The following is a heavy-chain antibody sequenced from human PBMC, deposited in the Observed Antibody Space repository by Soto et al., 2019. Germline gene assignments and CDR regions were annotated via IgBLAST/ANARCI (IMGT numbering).Heavy chain of an antibody. CDR1: VRSFSSHG. J-gene: IGHJ3*02. Sequence: AAVTVSGAASVRSFSSHGFSWVRPAPGPGLEWMGGIIPIFGTANYAQKFQGRVTITADESTSTAYMELSSLRSEDTAVYYCARDCTVVVVAANAFDIWGQGTMVTVSS. CDR3: ARDCTVVVVAANAFDI. CDR2: IIPIFGTA. V-gene: IGHV1-69*01. D-gene: IGHD2-15*01.